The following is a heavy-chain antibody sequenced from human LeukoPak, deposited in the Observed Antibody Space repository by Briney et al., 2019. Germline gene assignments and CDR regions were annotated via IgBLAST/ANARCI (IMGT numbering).Heavy chain of an antibody. V-gene: IGHV1-8*01. CDR2: MNPNSGNT. CDR1: GYTFTSYD. D-gene: IGHD3-10*01. J-gene: IGHJ4*02. Sequence: ASVRVSCKASGYTFTSYDINWVRQATGQGLEWMGWMNPNSGNTGYAQKFQGRVTMTRNTSISTAYMELSSLRSEDTAVYYCARGFFPDGSGRPYYFDYWGQGTLVTVSS. CDR3: ARGFFPDGSGRPYYFDY.